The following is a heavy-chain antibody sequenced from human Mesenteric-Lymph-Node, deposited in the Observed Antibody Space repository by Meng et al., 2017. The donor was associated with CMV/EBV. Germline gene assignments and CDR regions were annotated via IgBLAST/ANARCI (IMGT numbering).Heavy chain of an antibody. CDR3: ARPHYYGSGSSPWFDP. J-gene: IGHJ5*02. D-gene: IGHD3-10*01. CDR2: IYYSGST. CDR1: GGSISSSSYY. Sequence: QLQLQESGPGLLKPSETLSLTCTVSGGSISSSSYYWGWIRQPPGKGLEWIGSIYYSGSTYYTPSLKSRVTISVDTSKNQFSLKLSSVTAADTAVYYCARPHYYGSGSSPWFDPWGQGTLVTVSS. V-gene: IGHV4-39*01.